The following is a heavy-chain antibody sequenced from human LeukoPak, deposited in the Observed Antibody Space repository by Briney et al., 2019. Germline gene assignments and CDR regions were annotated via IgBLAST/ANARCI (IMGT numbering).Heavy chain of an antibody. V-gene: IGHV3-30*03. Sequence: PGGSLRLSCAASGFTFSSYGMHWVRQAPGKGLEWVAVISDDGSNKYYAGSVTRRFTTSRDNSKNTLYLQMNSLRAEDTAVFYCARELGTGFDSWGQGTLVTVSS. J-gene: IGHJ4*02. CDR3: ARELGTGFDS. CDR2: ISDDGSNK. CDR1: GFTFSSYG.